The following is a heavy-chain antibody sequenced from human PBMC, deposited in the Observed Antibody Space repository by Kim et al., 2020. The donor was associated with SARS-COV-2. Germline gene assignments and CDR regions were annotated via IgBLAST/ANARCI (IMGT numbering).Heavy chain of an antibody. J-gene: IGHJ4*02. CDR2: SDSST. V-gene: IGHV5-10-1*01. Sequence: SDSSTNYSPSFQGHGTISADKSISTAYLQWSSLKASDTAMYYCARGSRDYWGQGTLVTVSS. CDR3: ARGSRDY. D-gene: IGHD2-2*01.